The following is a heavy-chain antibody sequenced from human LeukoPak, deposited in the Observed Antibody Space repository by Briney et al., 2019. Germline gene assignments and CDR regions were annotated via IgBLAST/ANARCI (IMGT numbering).Heavy chain of an antibody. CDR3: ARDLSPVVRASPMGY. Sequence: PGTSLRLSCAASGFTFTSYGMHWVRQSPGKGLEWVALITYDGYYKYYSDSGKGRFTISSDTSKNTLYLQMNSLRAEDTAVYYCARDLSPVVRASPMGYWGQGTLVTVSS. CDR1: GFTFTSYG. D-gene: IGHD3-10*01. J-gene: IGHJ4*02. V-gene: IGHV3-30*03. CDR2: ITYDGYYK.